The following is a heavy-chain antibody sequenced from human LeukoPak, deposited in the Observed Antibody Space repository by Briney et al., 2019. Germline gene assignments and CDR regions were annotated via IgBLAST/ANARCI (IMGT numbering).Heavy chain of an antibody. Sequence: PGGSLRLSCAASGFTFSSYWMSWVRQAPGKGLEWVANIKQDGSEKYYVDSVKGRFTISRDNAKNSLYLQMNSLRAEDTAVYYCARCSEYTVIFGIFDYWGQGTLVTVSS. J-gene: IGHJ4*02. CDR1: GFTFSSYW. CDR2: IKQDGSEK. V-gene: IGHV3-7*01. D-gene: IGHD4-11*01. CDR3: ARCSEYTVIFGIFDY.